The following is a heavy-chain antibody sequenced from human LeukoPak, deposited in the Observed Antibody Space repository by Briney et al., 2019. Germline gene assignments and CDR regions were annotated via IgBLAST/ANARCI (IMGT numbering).Heavy chain of an antibody. D-gene: IGHD2-15*01. V-gene: IGHV3-33*01. Sequence: GTSLRLSCAASGFTFRNYGMHWVRRAPGKGLEWVAIIWYDGSKKYYVDSVKGRFTISRDNSKNTLYLQMSSLRAEDTAVYYCATVRGSGGNFYIDYWGQGALVTVSS. CDR2: IWYDGSKK. J-gene: IGHJ4*02. CDR3: ATVRGSGGNFYIDY. CDR1: GFTFRNYG.